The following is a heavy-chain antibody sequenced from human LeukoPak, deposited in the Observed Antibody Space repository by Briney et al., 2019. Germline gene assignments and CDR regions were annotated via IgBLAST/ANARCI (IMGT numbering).Heavy chain of an antibody. CDR1: GYTFTSYY. D-gene: IGHD6-19*01. Sequence: ASVKVSCKSSGYTFTSYYMHWVRQAPGQGLEWIGIINPGGSSTSYAQKFQGRVTMTRDTSTSTVYMELSSLRSEDTAVYYCARGAVAGRRFDYWGQGTLVTVSS. V-gene: IGHV1-46*03. J-gene: IGHJ4*02. CDR3: ARGAVAGRRFDY. CDR2: INPGGSST.